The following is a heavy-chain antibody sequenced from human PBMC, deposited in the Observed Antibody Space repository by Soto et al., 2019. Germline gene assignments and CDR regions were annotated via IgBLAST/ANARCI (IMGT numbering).Heavy chain of an antibody. D-gene: IGHD3-9*01. J-gene: IGHJ6*02. Sequence: GASVKVSCKASGYTFTSYYMHWVRQAPGQGLEWMGIINPSGGSTSYAQKFQGRVTMTRDTSTSTVYMELSSLRSEDTAVYYCASRGQVLRYFDWRYYYGMDVWGQGTTVTVSS. CDR1: GYTFTSYY. CDR2: INPSGGST. CDR3: ASRGQVLRYFDWRYYYGMDV. V-gene: IGHV1-46*01.